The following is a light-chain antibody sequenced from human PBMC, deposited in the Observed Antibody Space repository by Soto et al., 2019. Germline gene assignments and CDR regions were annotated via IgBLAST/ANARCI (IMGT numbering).Light chain of an antibody. Sequence: EIVLTQSPGTLSLSPGERATLSCRASQSVTSSHLAWYQQKPGQAPRLLIYGATSRATGIPDRFSGSGSGTDFTLTISRLEPSDFAVYYCQQYGSSQYTFGQGTKLEI. CDR3: QQYGSSQYT. CDR2: GAT. CDR1: QSVTSSH. V-gene: IGKV3-20*01. J-gene: IGKJ2*01.